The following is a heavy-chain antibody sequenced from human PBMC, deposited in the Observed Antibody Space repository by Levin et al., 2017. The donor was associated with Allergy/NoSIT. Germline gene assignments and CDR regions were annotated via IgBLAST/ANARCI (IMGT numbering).Heavy chain of an antibody. J-gene: IGHJ4*02. CDR3: AREPEGYCSGGSCSGDY. CDR1: GFTFSTYS. D-gene: IGHD2-15*01. Sequence: KPGGSLRLSCAASGFTFSTYSMNWVRQAPGKGLEWVSFISSSSSDIYYADSVKGRFTISRDNTKNSLYLQMNSLRAEDTAVYYCAREPEGYCSGGSCSGDYWGQGTLVTVSS. CDR2: ISSSSSDI. V-gene: IGHV3-21*01.